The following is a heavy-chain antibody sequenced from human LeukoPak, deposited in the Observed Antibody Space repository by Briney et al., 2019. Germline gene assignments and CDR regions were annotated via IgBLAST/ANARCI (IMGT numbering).Heavy chain of an antibody. CDR1: GGSISSSNW. CDR3: ARDPSDIAAASFDY. V-gene: IGHV4-4*02. CDR2: IYHSGST. D-gene: IGHD6-13*01. Sequence: SETLSLTCAVSGGSISSSNWWSWVHQPPGKGLEWIGEIYHSGSTNYNPSLKSRVTISVDKSKNQFSLKLSSVTAADTAVYYCARDPSDIAAASFDYWGQGTLVTVSS. J-gene: IGHJ4*02.